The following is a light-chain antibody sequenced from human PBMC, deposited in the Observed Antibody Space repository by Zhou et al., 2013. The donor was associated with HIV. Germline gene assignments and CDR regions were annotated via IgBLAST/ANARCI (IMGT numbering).Light chain of an antibody. CDR1: QDISYK. CDR2: AAS. CDR3: QQTYSTSIT. J-gene: IGKJ5*01. V-gene: IGKV1-39*01. Sequence: DIQMTQSPSSLSAVVGDRVIITCRASQDISYKLAWFQQKPGKAPNLLIYAASSLQSGVPSRFSGSGSGTDFTLTITSLQPEDFATYFCQQTYSTSITFGQGTRLEIK.